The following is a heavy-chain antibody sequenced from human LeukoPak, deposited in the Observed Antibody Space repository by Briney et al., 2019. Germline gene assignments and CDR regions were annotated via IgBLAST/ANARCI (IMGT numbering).Heavy chain of an antibody. J-gene: IGHJ4*02. CDR3: ARGGIAMAGSMSLMD. Sequence: GRSLRLSCAASGFTFSSYAMHWVRQAPGKGLEWVAVIQNDASTENFADSVKGRFTISRDNAKNSLYMQMNSLRVGDTAVYYCARGGIAMAGSMSLMDWGQGTLVTVSS. CDR2: IQNDASTE. D-gene: IGHD6-19*01. CDR1: GFTFSSYA. V-gene: IGHV3-30-3*01.